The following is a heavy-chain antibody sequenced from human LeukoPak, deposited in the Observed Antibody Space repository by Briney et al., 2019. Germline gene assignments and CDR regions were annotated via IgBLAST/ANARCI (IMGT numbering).Heavy chain of an antibody. J-gene: IGHJ6*02. V-gene: IGHV1-69*04. CDR3: ARVPGGDYYYYGMDV. CDR1: GGTFSIYA. Sequence: ASVKVSCKASGGTFSIYAISWVRHAPGQGLEWMASIIPIFGIANYTQKFQGRVTITADKTTSTAYMELSSLRSEDTGVYYCARVPGGDYYYYGMDVWGQGTTVTVSS. D-gene: IGHD3-16*01. CDR2: IIPIFGIA.